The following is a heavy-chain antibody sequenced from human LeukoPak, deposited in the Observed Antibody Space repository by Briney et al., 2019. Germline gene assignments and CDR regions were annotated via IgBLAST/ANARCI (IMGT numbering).Heavy chain of an antibody. Sequence: GGSLRLSCAASGFTFSSYSMSWVRQAPGKGLEWVANIKQDGSEKYYVDSVKGRFTISRDNAKNSLYLQMNSLRAEDTAVYYCASGHYWGQGTLVTVSS. V-gene: IGHV3-7*01. CDR1: GFTFSSYS. J-gene: IGHJ4*02. CDR3: ASGHY. CDR2: IKQDGSEK.